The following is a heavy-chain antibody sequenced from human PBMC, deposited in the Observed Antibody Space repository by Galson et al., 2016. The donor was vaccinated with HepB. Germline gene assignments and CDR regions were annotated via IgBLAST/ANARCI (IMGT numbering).Heavy chain of an antibody. CDR1: GFTFSRFW. CDR3: AKYGDEAGWNFHH. D-gene: IGHD6-19*01. CDR2: IKEDGSKT. V-gene: IGHV3-7*03. Sequence: SLRLSCAASGFTFSRFWMNWVRQAPGKGLEWVASIKEDGSKTFYVDSVKGRFTISRDNVKESVSLQMNSLRAEDTAVYYCAKYGDEAGWNFHHWGQGTLVTVSS. J-gene: IGHJ1*01.